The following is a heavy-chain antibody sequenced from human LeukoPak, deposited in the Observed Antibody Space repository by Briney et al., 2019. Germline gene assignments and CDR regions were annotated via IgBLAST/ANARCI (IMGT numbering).Heavy chain of an antibody. V-gene: IGHV4-34*12. J-gene: IGHJ4*02. Sequence: PSETLSLTCAAYGGSLSGYYWSWIRQSPGKGLEWIGEIIHSGSTNYNPSLKSRVTISVDTSKNQFSLKLSSVTAADTAVYYCAMSITMIIVIIKRPPTIDYWGQGTLVTVSS. CDR1: GGSLSGYY. D-gene: IGHD3-22*01. CDR2: IIHSGST. CDR3: AMSITMIIVIIKRPPTIDY.